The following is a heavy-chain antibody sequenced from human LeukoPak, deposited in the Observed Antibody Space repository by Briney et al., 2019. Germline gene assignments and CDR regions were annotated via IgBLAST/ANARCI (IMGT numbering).Heavy chain of an antibody. CDR3: ARDGLYSYGYSYFDY. J-gene: IGHJ4*02. CDR2: IYTSGST. CDR1: GGSISSYY. V-gene: IGHV4-4*07. Sequence: SETLSLTCTVSGGSISSYYWSWIRQPAGKGLEWIGRIYTSGSTNYNPSLKSRVTMSVDTSKNQFSLKRTSLTAADTAVYYCARDGLYSYGYSYFDYWGQGTLVTVSS. D-gene: IGHD5-18*01.